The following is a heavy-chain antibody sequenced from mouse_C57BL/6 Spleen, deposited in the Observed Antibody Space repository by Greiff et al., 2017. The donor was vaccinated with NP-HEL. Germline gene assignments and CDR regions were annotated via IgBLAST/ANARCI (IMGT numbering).Heavy chain of an antibody. CDR2: IDPSDSVT. Sequence: VQLQQPGAELVRPGSSVTLSCKASGYTFTSYWLHWVKQRPIQGLEWIGNIDPSDSVTHYNQKFKDKATLTVDKSSSTAYMQLISLTSEDSAVYYCARDSSWFAYWGQGTLVTVSA. J-gene: IGHJ3*01. D-gene: IGHD3-2*01. CDR1: GYTFTSYW. CDR3: ARDSSWFAY. V-gene: IGHV1-52*01.